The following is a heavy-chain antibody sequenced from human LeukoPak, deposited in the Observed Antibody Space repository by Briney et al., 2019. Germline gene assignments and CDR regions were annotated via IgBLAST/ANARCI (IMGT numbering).Heavy chain of an antibody. CDR1: GVSISRYY. V-gene: IGHV4-4*07. CDR2: IQTSGST. D-gene: IGHD4-17*01. CDR3: AGDHQDYGANPALWY. J-gene: IGHJ4*02. Sequence: PSETLSLTCTVSGVSISRYYWSWIRQPAGKGLQWIGRIQTSGSTNYNPSLESRIIMSVDTSKNQFSLKLTSVTAADTAVYYCAGDHQDYGANPALWYWGQGTLVIVSS.